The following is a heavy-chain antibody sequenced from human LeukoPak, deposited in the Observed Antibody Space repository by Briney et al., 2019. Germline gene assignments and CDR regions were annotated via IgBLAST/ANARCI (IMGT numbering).Heavy chain of an antibody. D-gene: IGHD3-9*01. CDR3: AREAYDILTAQGD. CDR2: ISSSSSTI. Sequence: PGGSLRLSCAASGFTFSSYSMNWVRQAPGKGLEWVSYISSSSSTIYYADSVKGRFTISRDNAKNSLYLQMNSLRAEDTAVYYCAREAYDILTAQGDWGQGTLVTVSS. CDR1: GFTFSSYS. J-gene: IGHJ4*02. V-gene: IGHV3-48*04.